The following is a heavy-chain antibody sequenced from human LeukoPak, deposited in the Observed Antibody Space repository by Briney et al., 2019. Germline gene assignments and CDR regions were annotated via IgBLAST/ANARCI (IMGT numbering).Heavy chain of an antibody. D-gene: IGHD3-3*01. J-gene: IGHJ5*02. CDR2: IYYSGST. Sequence: PSETLSLTCTVSGGSISSSSYYWGWIRQPPGKGLEWIGSIYYSGSTYYNPSLKSRVTISVDTSKNQFSLKLSSVTAADTAVYYCARIDYDFWSGYYSGLAYHWFDPWGQGTLVTVSS. V-gene: IGHV4-39*01. CDR3: ARIDYDFWSGYYSGLAYHWFDP. CDR1: GGSISSSSYY.